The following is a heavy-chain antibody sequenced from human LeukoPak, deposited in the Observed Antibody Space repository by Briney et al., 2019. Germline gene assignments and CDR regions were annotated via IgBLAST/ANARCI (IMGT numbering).Heavy chain of an antibody. CDR3: ARGLGGSGSYFLTFDY. V-gene: IGHV1-18*01. CDR2: ISAYNGNT. D-gene: IGHD1-26*01. Sequence: ASVKVSCKASGYTFTSYSINWVRQAPGQGLEWMGWISAYNGNTEYAQKLQGRVTMTTDTSTSTAYMELRSLRSDDTAVYYCARGLGGSGSYFLTFDYWGQGTLVTVSS. J-gene: IGHJ4*02. CDR1: GYTFTSYS.